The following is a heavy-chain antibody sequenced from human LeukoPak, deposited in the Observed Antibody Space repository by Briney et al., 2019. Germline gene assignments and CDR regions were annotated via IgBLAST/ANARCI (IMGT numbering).Heavy chain of an antibody. Sequence: SETLSLTCTVSGGSISTFYWCWLRQPPGKGLEWIGYIFHTGHSNHNPSLKGRVTISVDTSKNQFSLNLNSVTAADTAMYYCARHPFSDGFDLWGQGTMVTVSS. CDR3: ARHPFSDGFDL. V-gene: IGHV4-59*08. CDR1: GGSISTFY. CDR2: IFHTGHS. J-gene: IGHJ3*01.